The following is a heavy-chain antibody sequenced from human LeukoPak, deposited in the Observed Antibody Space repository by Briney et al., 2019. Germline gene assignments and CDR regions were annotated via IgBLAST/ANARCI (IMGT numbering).Heavy chain of an antibody. CDR2: ISAYNGNT. D-gene: IGHD5-18*01. J-gene: IGHJ4*02. Sequence: ASVKVSCKASGYTFTAHYIHWVRQAPGQGLEWMGWISAYNGNTNYAQKLQGRVTMTTDTSTSTAYMELRSLRSDDTAVYYCARGGSRDTAMATGYWGQGTLVTVSS. CDR3: ARGGSRDTAMATGY. CDR1: GYTFTAHY. V-gene: IGHV1-18*04.